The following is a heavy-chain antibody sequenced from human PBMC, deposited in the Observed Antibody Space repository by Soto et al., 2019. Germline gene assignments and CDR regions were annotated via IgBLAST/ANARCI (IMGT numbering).Heavy chain of an antibody. CDR1: GYTFTSYD. CDR2: MNPNSGNT. D-gene: IGHD2-2*01. V-gene: IGHV1-8*01. J-gene: IGHJ5*02. Sequence: QVQLVQSGAEVKKPGASVKVSCKASGYTFTSYDINWVRQATGQGLEWMGWMNPNSGNTGYAQKCQARVTMTRNTPISTAYMELSSLRSEDTAVYYCARGHCSSTSCRGWFDPWGQGTLVTVSS. CDR3: ARGHCSSTSCRGWFDP.